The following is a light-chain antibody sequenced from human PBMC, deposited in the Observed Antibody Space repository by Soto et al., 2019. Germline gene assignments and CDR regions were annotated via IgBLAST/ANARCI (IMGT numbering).Light chain of an antibody. Sequence: EIVMTQSPATLSVSPGGRATLSCRASRSVSSTLAWYQQKPGQAPRLLIYGASTRATGFPARFSGSGSGIEFTLTITSLQSEDFAVYYCQQYKNWPLTFGGGTRGEIK. J-gene: IGKJ4*01. V-gene: IGKV3-15*01. CDR3: QQYKNWPLT. CDR1: RSVSST. CDR2: GAS.